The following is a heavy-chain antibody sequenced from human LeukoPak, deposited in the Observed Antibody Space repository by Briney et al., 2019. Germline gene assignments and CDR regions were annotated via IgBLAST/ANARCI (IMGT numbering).Heavy chain of an antibody. D-gene: IGHD6-13*01. CDR3: ARDVLDSSSWYVGYYYYMDV. CDR2: IKQDGSEK. CDR1: GFTFSSYW. J-gene: IGHJ6*03. V-gene: IGHV3-7*01. Sequence: PGGSLRLSCAASGFTFSSYWMSWVRQAPGKGLEWVANIKQDGSEKYYVDSVKDRFTISRDNAKNSLYLQMNSLRAVDTAVYYCARDVLDSSSWYVGYYYYMDVWGKGTTVTVSS.